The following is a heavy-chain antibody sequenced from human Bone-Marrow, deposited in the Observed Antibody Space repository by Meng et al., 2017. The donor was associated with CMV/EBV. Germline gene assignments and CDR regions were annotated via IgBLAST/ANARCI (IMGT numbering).Heavy chain of an antibody. J-gene: IGHJ6*02. CDR3: AREDGFPYYYDSSGYYYEGGDMDYYYYGMDV. CDR2: IKCDGSEK. Sequence: GESLKISCAASGFTFSSSWMHWVCQAPEKGLEWVADIKCDGSEKYYVDSVKGRLTISRDNAKNSLYLQVNSLRAEDTAVYYCAREDGFPYYYDSSGYYYEGGDMDYYYYGMDVWGQGTTVTVSS. V-gene: IGHV3-52*01. D-gene: IGHD3-22*01. CDR1: GFTFSSSW.